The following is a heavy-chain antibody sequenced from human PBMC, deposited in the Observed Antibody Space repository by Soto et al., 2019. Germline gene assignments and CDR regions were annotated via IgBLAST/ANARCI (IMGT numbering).Heavy chain of an antibody. Sequence: EVQLVESGGGLVQPGGSLRLSCAASGFTVSSNYMSWVRQAPGKGLEWVSVIYSGGSTYYADSVKGRFTISRDNSKNTLYLQMNSLRAEDTAVYYGAGGGSGYPEYFQHWGQGTLVTVSS. V-gene: IGHV3-66*01. J-gene: IGHJ1*01. CDR1: GFTVSSNY. CDR3: AGGGSGYPEYFQH. CDR2: IYSGGST. D-gene: IGHD3-3*01.